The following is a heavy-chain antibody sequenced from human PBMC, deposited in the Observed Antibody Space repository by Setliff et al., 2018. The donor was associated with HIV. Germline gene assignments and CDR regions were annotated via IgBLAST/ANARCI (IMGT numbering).Heavy chain of an antibody. Sequence: SETLSLTCTASGYSINGGYYWSWIRQPPGKGLEWIGEIIHSGSTNYNPSLKSRVTISVDTSKNQFSLRLSSVTAADTAVYYCARGTAPRPASVLEFLEWLFPNWFDPWGQGTLVTVSS. CDR3: ARGTAPRPASVLEFLEWLFPNWFDP. V-gene: IGHV4-38-2*02. CDR1: GYSINGGYY. CDR2: IIHSGST. D-gene: IGHD3-3*02. J-gene: IGHJ5*02.